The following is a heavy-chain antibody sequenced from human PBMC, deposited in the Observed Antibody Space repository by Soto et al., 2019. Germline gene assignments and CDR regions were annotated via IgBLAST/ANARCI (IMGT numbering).Heavy chain of an antibody. CDR1: GFTFSSYW. Sequence: GGSLRLSCAASGFTFSSYWMSWVRQAPGKGLEWVANIKQDGSEKYYVDSVKGRFTISRDNAKNSLYLQMNSLGAEDTAVYYCARDFWSGYSQNREPSVPRFQPWGQGTLVTVSS. D-gene: IGHD3-3*01. CDR3: ARDFWSGYSQNREPSVPRFQP. CDR2: IKQDGSEK. J-gene: IGHJ1*01. V-gene: IGHV3-7*05.